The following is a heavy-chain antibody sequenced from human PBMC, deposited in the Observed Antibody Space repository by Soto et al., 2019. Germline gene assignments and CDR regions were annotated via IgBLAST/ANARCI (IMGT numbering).Heavy chain of an antibody. D-gene: IGHD2-15*01. CDR1: GFIFRNYG. V-gene: IGHV3-33*01. Sequence: QVQLVESGGDVVQPGRSLTLSCVGSGFIFRNYGMHWVRQAPGKGLEWLAVIWGDGSRQVYADSVKGRFTISRDNSKKTLYLRINGLSVDDTAVYSCARDDIGDPNIFDVWGQGTSVIVAS. CDR3: ARDDIGDPNIFDV. CDR2: IWGDGSRQ. J-gene: IGHJ3*01.